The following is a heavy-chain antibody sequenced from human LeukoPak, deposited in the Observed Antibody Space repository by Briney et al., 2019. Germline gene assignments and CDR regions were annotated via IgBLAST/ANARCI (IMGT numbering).Heavy chain of an antibody. CDR2: ISGSGSYM. CDR3: ARGTNYYDRSGYYPDY. J-gene: IGHJ4*02. V-gene: IGHV3-21*01. Sequence: GGSLRLSCAASGFTFSSYTMNWVRQAPGKGLEWVSSISGSGSYMYYADSVKGRFTISRDNAKNSLYLQMNSLRGEDTAVYYCARGTNYYDRSGYYPDYWGQGTLVTVSS. D-gene: IGHD3-22*01. CDR1: GFTFSSYT.